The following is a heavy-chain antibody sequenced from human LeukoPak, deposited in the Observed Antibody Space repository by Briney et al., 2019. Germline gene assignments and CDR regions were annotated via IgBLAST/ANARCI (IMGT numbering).Heavy chain of an antibody. Sequence: GESLKISCKGSGYSFTSYWIGWVRQMPGKGLEWMGIIYPGDSDTRYSPSFQGQVTISADKSISTAYLQWSSLKASDTAMYYCASSYYYDSSGYSPVVDAFDIWGQGTMVTVSS. CDR1: GYSFTSYW. D-gene: IGHD3-22*01. CDR3: ASSYYYDSSGYSPVVDAFDI. V-gene: IGHV5-51*01. CDR2: IYPGDSDT. J-gene: IGHJ3*02.